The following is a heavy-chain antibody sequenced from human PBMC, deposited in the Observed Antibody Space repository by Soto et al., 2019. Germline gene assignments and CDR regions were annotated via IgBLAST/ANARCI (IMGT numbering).Heavy chain of an antibody. CDR2: ISPMFGAA. CDR1: GGTFNTYA. D-gene: IGHD3-10*01. CDR3: AVEVPVHTPAFVY. J-gene: IGHJ4*02. Sequence: QVQLVQSGAEMKQPGSSVKVSCQSSGGTFNTYAMNWVRQAPGQGPEWMGDISPMFGAANYAPQFQGRVTITADESPGTSYMQLSSFTSDDTALYFCAVEVPVHTPAFVYWGQGTLVTVSS. V-gene: IGHV1-69*19.